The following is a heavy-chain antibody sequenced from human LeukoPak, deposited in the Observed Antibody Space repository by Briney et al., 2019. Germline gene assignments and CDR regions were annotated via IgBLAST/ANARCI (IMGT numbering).Heavy chain of an antibody. J-gene: IGHJ6*03. CDR2: ISGSGGST. CDR3: ARRGGSDWYGTPWYYYYMDV. V-gene: IGHV3-23*01. Sequence: GGSLRLSCAASGFTFSSYGMSWVRQAPGKGLEWVSAISGSGGSTYYADSVKGRFTISRDNSKNTLYLQMNSLRAEDTAVYYCARRGGSDWYGTPWYYYYMDVWGKGTTVTVSS. CDR1: GFTFSSYG. D-gene: IGHD6-19*01.